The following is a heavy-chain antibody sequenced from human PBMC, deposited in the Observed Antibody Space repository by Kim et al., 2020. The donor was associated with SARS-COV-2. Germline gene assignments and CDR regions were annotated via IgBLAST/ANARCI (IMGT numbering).Heavy chain of an antibody. Sequence: SETLSLTCTVSGGSISSYYWSWIRQPPGKGLEWIGYIYYSGSTNYNPSLKSRVTISVDTSKNQFSLKLSSVTAADTAVYYCARVDYYDSSGYSNWYFDL. CDR3: ARVDYYDSSGYSNWYFDL. CDR2: IYYSGST. V-gene: IGHV4-59*01. CDR1: GGSISSYY. D-gene: IGHD3-22*01. J-gene: IGHJ2*01.